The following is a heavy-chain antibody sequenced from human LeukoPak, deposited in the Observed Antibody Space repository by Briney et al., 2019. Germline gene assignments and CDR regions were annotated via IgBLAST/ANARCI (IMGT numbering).Heavy chain of an antibody. CDR1: GYXFTGYG. J-gene: IGHJ4*02. V-gene: IGHV1-18*01. CDR3: AREGVRYYYDY. Sequence: ASVEVSCKASGYXFTGYGISWVRQAPGQGREWMGWISAYNGDTNYAQKFQGRVTMTTDTFTSTAYMELRSLISDDTAVYYCAREGVRYYYDYWGQGTLVTVSS. CDR2: ISAYNGDT. D-gene: IGHD3-10*01.